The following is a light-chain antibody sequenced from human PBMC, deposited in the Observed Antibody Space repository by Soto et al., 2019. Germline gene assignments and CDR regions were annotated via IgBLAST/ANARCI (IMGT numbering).Light chain of an antibody. CDR2: GAS. CDR1: QNVNNR. J-gene: IGKJ1*01. CDR3: QHFNSWPLL. Sequence: EIVMTQSPAMLSVSPGERATLSCRASQNVNNRLAWYQQKAGQPPRLLIYGASTRATGIPARFSGSGSGTVFTPTISSLQSEDFAVYYCQHFNSWPLLFGQGTKVEIK. V-gene: IGKV3-15*01.